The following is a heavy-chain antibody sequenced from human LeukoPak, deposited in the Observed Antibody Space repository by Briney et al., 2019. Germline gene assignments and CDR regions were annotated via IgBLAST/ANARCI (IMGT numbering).Heavy chain of an antibody. CDR1: GGSISSYY. V-gene: IGHV4-59*01. CDR2: IYSSGST. D-gene: IGHD3/OR15-3a*01. J-gene: IGHJ3*02. Sequence: PSETLSLTCTVSGGSISSYYWSWIRQPPGKGLEWIENIYSSGSTNYNPSLKSRVTISADTSKNQFSLKLSSVTAADTAVYYCAIWTYPSPNAFDIWGQGTMVTVSS. CDR3: AIWTYPSPNAFDI.